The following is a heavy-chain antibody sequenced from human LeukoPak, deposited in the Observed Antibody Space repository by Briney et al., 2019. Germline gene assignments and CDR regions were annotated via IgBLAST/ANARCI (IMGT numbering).Heavy chain of an antibody. D-gene: IGHD3-3*01. CDR1: GGSISSGGYS. V-gene: IGHV4-30-2*01. J-gene: IGHJ5*02. CDR2: IYHSGST. CDR3: ARLYDSFDP. Sequence: PSETLSLTCTVSGGSISSGGYSWSWIRQPPGKGLEWIGYIYHSGSTYYNPSLKSRVTISVDRSKNQFSLKLSSVTAADTAVYYCARLYDSFDPWGQGTLVTVSS.